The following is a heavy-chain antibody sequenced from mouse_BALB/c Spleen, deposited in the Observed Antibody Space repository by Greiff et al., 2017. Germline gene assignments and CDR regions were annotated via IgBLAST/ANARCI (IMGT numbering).Heavy chain of an antibody. CDR3: AEVGPYAMDY. CDR1: GYTFTSYW. J-gene: IGHJ4*01. D-gene: IGHD4-1*01. CDR2: INPSNGRT. V-gene: IGHV1S81*02. Sequence: QVQLQQPGAELVKPGASVKLSCKASGYTFTSYWMHWVKQRPGQGLEWIGEINPSNGRTNYNEKFKSKATLTVDKSSSTAYMQLSSLTSEDSAVYYCAEVGPYAMDYWGQGTSVTVSS.